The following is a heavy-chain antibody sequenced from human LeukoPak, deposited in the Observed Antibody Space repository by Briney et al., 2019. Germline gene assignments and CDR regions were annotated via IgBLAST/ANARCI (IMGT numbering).Heavy chain of an antibody. V-gene: IGHV4-31*03. CDR1: GVSMGSGGFY. J-gene: IGHJ5*02. CDR2: IYYTGTT. D-gene: IGHD3-22*01. Sequence: ASETLSLTCTVSGVSMGSGGFYWSWIRQLPGKGLEWIGYIYYTGTTYYNPSLKSRVIISVYTSKNQFSLKVTSVTASDTAVYYCSTSDDSSGYLTSFDPWGQGTLVTVSS. CDR3: STSDDSSGYLTSFDP.